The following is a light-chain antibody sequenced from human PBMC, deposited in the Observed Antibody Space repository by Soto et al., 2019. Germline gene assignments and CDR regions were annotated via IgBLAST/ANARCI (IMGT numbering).Light chain of an antibody. J-gene: IGLJ1*01. CDR1: SSDVGGYNS. CDR3: SSYTSISALV. V-gene: IGLV2-14*01. Sequence: SCTGTSSDVGGYNSVSWYQQHPGKVPKIMIYDVSIRPSGVPDRFSGSKSGNTASLTISGLQAEDEADYYCSSYTSISALVFGTGTKLTVL. CDR2: DVS.